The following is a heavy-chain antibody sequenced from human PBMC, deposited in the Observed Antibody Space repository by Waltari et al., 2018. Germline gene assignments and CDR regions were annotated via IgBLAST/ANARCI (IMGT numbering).Heavy chain of an antibody. J-gene: IGHJ6*02. Sequence: EVQLVESGGGLVKPGGSLRLSCAASGFTFSSYRINWVRQAPGKGLEWVSSISSSSSYIYYADSVKGRFTISRDNAKNSLYLQMNSLRAEDTAVYYCARVVLQGYYYGMDVWGQGTTVTVSS. V-gene: IGHV3-21*01. D-gene: IGHD2-15*01. CDR1: GFTFSSYR. CDR2: ISSSSSYI. CDR3: ARVVLQGYYYGMDV.